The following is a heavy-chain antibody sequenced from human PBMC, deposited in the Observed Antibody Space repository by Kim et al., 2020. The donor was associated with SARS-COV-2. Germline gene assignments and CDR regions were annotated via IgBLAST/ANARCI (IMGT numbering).Heavy chain of an antibody. CDR2: INTFTGNP. V-gene: IGHV7-4-1*02. D-gene: IGHD2-21*02. CDR3: ATRTAAIEDYYNGMNV. Sequence: ASVKVSCKASGYIFTGYAMNWVRQAPGQGLEWMGWINTFTGNPTYAQGFTGRFVFSSDTSVTTAYLQISSLRAEDAAVYYCATRTAAIEDYYNGMNVWGQGTTVTVSS. J-gene: IGHJ6*02. CDR1: GYIFTGYA.